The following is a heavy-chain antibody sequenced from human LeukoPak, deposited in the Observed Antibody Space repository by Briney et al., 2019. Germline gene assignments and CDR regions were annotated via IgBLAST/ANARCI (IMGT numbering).Heavy chain of an antibody. V-gene: IGHV4-34*01. J-gene: IGHJ1*01. Sequence: PSETLSLTCAVYGGSFSGNYWNWIRQPPGKGLEWIGEINHSGSTNYNPSLKSRVTISLDTSKNELSLKLSSVTAADTAVYYCARLRTSSGWFRGGYFQHWGQGTLVTVSS. CDR1: GGSFSGNY. CDR3: ARLRTSSGWFRGGYFQH. CDR2: INHSGST. D-gene: IGHD6-19*01.